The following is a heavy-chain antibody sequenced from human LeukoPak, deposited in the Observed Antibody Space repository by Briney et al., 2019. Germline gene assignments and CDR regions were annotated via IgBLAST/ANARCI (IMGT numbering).Heavy chain of an antibody. CDR2: INDSGST. J-gene: IGHJ5*02. CDR3: ARGKGNPNSYNWFDP. Sequence: SETLSLTCAVYGGALSGFHWGWIRQPPGEGLEWIGGINDSGSTNYNPSLKSRVIISVDTSKNQFSLKLSSVTAADTAVYYCARGKGNPNSYNWFDPWGQGTLVTVSS. CDR1: GGALSGFH. V-gene: IGHV4-34*01. D-gene: IGHD1-14*01.